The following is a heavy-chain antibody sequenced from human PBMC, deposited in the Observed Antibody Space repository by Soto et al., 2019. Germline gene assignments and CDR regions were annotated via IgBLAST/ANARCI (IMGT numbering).Heavy chain of an antibody. Sequence: EVQLLESGGGLVQPGGSLRLSCAASGFTFSSYAMSWVRQAPGKGLEWVSAISGSGGSTYYADSVKGRFTISRDNSKNPLYLQMNSLRAEDTAVYYCAKDYISGWHSLGFDYWGQGPLVTVSS. CDR2: ISGSGGST. J-gene: IGHJ4*02. CDR1: GFTFSSYA. D-gene: IGHD6-19*01. CDR3: AKDYISGWHSLGFDY. V-gene: IGHV3-23*01.